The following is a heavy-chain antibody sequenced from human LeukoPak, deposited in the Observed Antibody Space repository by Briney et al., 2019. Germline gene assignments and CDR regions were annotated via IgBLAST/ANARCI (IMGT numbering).Heavy chain of an antibody. V-gene: IGHV1-18*01. Sequence: ASVKVSCKASGYTFTSYGISWVRQAPGQRLEWMGWISVYNDNTNYAQKLQGRVTMTTDTSTSTAYMELRSLRSDDTAVYYCASPYCSGGTCYAHDAFDIWGQGTMVTVSS. CDR2: ISVYNDNT. D-gene: IGHD2-15*01. J-gene: IGHJ3*02. CDR3: ASPYCSGGTCYAHDAFDI. CDR1: GYTFTSYG.